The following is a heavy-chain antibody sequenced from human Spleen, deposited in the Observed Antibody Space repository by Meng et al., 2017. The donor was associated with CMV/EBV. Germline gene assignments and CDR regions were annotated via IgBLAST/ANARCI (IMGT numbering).Heavy chain of an antibody. D-gene: IGHD3-10*01. Sequence: GESLKISCAASRFTFSGYWMSWVRQAPGKGLEWVANINQDGSEKSYVDSVRGRFTISRDNANNSLYLQMHSLRAEDTAVYYCARDNHGFGDLRGDVWGQGTMVTVSS. V-gene: IGHV3-7*01. J-gene: IGHJ6*02. CDR2: INQDGSEK. CDR3: ARDNHGFGDLRGDV. CDR1: RFTFSGYW.